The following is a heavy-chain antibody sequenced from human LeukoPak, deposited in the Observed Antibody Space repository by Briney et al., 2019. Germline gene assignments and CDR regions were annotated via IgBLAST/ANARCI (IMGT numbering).Heavy chain of an antibody. CDR2: IYPGDSDT. Sequence: GESLKISCKGSGYSFTSYWIGWERQMPGKGLEWMGIIYPGDSDTRYSPSFQGQVTISADKSISTAYLQWSSLKASDTAIYYCARPKTLGGYNYEFEFWGQGTLVTVSS. J-gene: IGHJ4*02. CDR3: ARPKTLGGYNYEFEF. V-gene: IGHV5-51*01. D-gene: IGHD5-18*01. CDR1: GYSFTSYW.